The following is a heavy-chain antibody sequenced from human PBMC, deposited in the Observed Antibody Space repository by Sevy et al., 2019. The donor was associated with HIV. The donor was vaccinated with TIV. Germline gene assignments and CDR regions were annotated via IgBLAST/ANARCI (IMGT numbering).Heavy chain of an antibody. CDR2: IKSKTDGGTI. Sequence: GGSLRLSCAASGFTFSSAWMSWVRLAPGKGLEWVGRIKSKTDGGTIDYAAPVKGRFNISREDSKNTLDLQMNSLKTADTAVYYCITDPGYRGYDEEVINYYYYGMDVWGQGTTVTVSS. CDR1: GFTFSSAW. J-gene: IGHJ6*02. CDR3: ITDPGYRGYDEEVINYYYYGMDV. V-gene: IGHV3-15*01. D-gene: IGHD5-12*01.